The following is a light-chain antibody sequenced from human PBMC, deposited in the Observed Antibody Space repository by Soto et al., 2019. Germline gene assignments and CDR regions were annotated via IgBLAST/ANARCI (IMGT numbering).Light chain of an antibody. Sequence: EIVLTQSPVTLSLSPGERATLSCRASQYVSTTFFAWYQQKPGQAPRLLIYGTSSRATGIPDRFSGSGSGTDFTLTISRPEPEDFAVYYCQQYGSSPLTFGGGTKVDIK. CDR1: QYVSTTF. CDR2: GTS. J-gene: IGKJ4*01. V-gene: IGKV3-20*01. CDR3: QQYGSSPLT.